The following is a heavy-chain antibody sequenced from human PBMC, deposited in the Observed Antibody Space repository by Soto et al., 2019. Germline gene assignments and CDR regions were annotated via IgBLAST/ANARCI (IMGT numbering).Heavy chain of an antibody. CDR2: IKQDGSEK. CDR1: GLTFSSHW. Sequence: PVGSLRLSYAVSGLTFSSHWMSWVRQAPGKGLEWVANIKQDGSEKYYVDSVKGRFTISRDNAKNSLYLQMNSLRAEDTAVYYCEVEWDPATAISFDYWGQGTLVTVSS. V-gene: IGHV3-7*01. D-gene: IGHD2-21*02. CDR3: EVEWDPATAISFDY. J-gene: IGHJ4*02.